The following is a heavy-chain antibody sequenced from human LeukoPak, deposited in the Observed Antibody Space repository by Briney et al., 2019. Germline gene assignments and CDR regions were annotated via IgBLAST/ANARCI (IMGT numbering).Heavy chain of an antibody. CDR2: INHSGST. V-gene: IGHV4-34*01. CDR3: ARGRLRYYFDY. D-gene: IGHD4-17*01. J-gene: IGHJ4*02. Sequence: PSETLSLTCAVYGGSFSGYYWSWIRQPPGKGLEWIGEINHSGSTNYNPSLKSRVNISVDTSKNQFSLKLRFVTAADTAVYYCARGRLRYYFDYWGQGTLVTVSS. CDR1: GGSFSGYY.